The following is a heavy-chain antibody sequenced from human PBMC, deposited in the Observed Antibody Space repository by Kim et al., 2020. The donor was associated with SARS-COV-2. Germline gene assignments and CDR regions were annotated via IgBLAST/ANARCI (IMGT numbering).Heavy chain of an antibody. CDR2: IYYSGST. CDR1: GGSISSYY. V-gene: IGHV4-59*01. Sequence: SETLSLTCTVSGGSISSYYWSWIRQPPGKGLEWIGYIYYSGSTNYNPSLKSRVTISVDTSKNQFSLKLSSVTAADTAVYYCAGGWELLEPFDYWGQGTLVTVSS. J-gene: IGHJ4*02. CDR3: AGGWELLEPFDY. D-gene: IGHD1-26*01.